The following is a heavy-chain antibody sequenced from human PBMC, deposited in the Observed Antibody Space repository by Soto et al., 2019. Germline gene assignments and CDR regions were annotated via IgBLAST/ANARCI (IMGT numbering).Heavy chain of an antibody. CDR3: AKAGSGGSAERLYYFDY. CDR1: GFTFSSYA. J-gene: IGHJ4*02. V-gene: IGHV3-23*01. CDR2: ISGSGGST. Sequence: GESLKISCAASGFTFSSYAMSWVRQAPGKGLEWVSAISGSGGSTYYADSVKGRFTISRDNSKNTLYLQMNSLRAEDTAVYYCAKAGSGGSAERLYYFDYWGQGTLVTVSS. D-gene: IGHD2-15*01.